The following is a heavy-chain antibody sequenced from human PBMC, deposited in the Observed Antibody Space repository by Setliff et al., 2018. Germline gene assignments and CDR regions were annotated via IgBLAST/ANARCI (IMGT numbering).Heavy chain of an antibody. J-gene: IGHJ4*02. Sequence: GGSLRLSCAASGFTFSSSAMSWVRQAPGKGLEWASTISGRGGSTYYADSVKGRFTISRDNSKNTLYLQMSSLRAEDTAIYYCANNYYDTTMGYYFDYWGQGTQVTVSS. CDR3: ANNYYDTTMGYYFDY. CDR2: ISGRGGST. D-gene: IGHD3-22*01. V-gene: IGHV3-23*01. CDR1: GFTFSSSA.